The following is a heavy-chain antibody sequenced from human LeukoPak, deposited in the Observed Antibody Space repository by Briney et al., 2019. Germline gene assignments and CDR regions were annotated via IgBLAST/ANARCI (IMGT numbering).Heavy chain of an antibody. CDR2: ISGDGLRT. CDR3: ARSTYHDY. Sequence: GGSLRLSCAPSGFIFNTYTMHWVRQAPGKGLKYVSTISGDGLRTYYANSVKGRFTVSRDNSKNTLYLQMGSLRTEDMAMYYCARSTYHDYWGQGTLVTLSS. D-gene: IGHD2/OR15-2a*01. V-gene: IGHV3-64*01. CDR1: GFIFNTYT. J-gene: IGHJ4*02.